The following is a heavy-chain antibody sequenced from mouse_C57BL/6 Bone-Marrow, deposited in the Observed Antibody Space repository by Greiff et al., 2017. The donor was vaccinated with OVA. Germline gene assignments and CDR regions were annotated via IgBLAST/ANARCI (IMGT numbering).Heavy chain of an antibody. CDR2: INSDGGSN. Sequence: EVQGVESGGGLVQPGESLKLSCESNEFEFPSHDMSWVRKPPEKRLELVAAINSDGGSNYYPDTMARRFIISRDNTKKTLYLQMSSLRSEDTALYYCARGNYYGAMDYWGQGTSVTVSS. V-gene: IGHV5-2*01. D-gene: IGHD2-1*01. CDR3: ARGNYYGAMDY. CDR1: EFEFPSHD. J-gene: IGHJ4*01.